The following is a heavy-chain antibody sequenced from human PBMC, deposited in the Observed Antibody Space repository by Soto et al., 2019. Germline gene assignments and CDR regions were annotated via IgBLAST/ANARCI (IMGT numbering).Heavy chain of an antibody. V-gene: IGHV3-23*01. Sequence: EVRLLESGGDLVQPGGSLRLSCAASGFTFSSYGMSWVRQAPGKGLEWVSGISGTGGSTYYADSVTGRFTISRDNSKNPLFLQMDSLRAEDTAVDYCARKSDCSGGSCPYYFDYWGQGTLVTFSS. CDR2: ISGTGGST. D-gene: IGHD2-15*01. CDR1: GFTFSSYG. CDR3: ARKSDCSGGSCPYYFDY. J-gene: IGHJ4*02.